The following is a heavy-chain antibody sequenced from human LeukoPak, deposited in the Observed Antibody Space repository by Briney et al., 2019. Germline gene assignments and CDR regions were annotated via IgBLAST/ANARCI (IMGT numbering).Heavy chain of an antibody. CDR3: ARESRYYDNSGYYWYFDS. Sequence: PSETLSLTCAVYGGSFSGYYWSWIRQPAGKGLEWIGRMYTSGGTNYNPSLKSRVTMSVDTPKNQFSLVLRSVTAADTAVYYCARESRYYDNSGYYWYFDSWGQGTLVTVSS. J-gene: IGHJ4*02. CDR2: MYTSGGT. V-gene: IGHV4-4*07. D-gene: IGHD3-22*01. CDR1: GGSFSGYY.